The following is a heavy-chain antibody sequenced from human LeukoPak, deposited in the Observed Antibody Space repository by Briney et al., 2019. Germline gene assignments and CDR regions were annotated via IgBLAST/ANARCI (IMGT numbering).Heavy chain of an antibody. CDR1: GYTFTSYH. V-gene: IGHV1-46*01. CDR2: INPSGGSP. J-gene: IGHJ5*02. CDR3: TRSPLLSYCSSTSCPNWFDP. Sequence: ASVKVSCKASGYTFTSYHLHWVRQAPGQGLEWMGIINPSGGSPNYAQKFQGRVTMTRDTSTSTAYMELRSLRSDDTAVYYCTRSPLLSYCSSTSCPNWFDPWGQGTLVTVSS. D-gene: IGHD2-2*01.